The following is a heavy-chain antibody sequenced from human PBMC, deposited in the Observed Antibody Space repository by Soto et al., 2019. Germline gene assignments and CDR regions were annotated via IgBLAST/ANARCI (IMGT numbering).Heavy chain of an antibody. CDR3: ATLRYCSGGSCYPFDY. CDR1: GYTLTELS. D-gene: IGHD2-15*01. CDR2: FDPEDGET. V-gene: IGHV1-24*01. Sequence: RASVKVSCKVSGYTLTELSMHWVRQAPGKGLEWMGGFDPEDGETIYAQKFQGRVTMTEDTSTDTAYMELSSLRSEDTAVYYCATLRYCSGGSCYPFDYWGQGTLVTVSS. J-gene: IGHJ4*02.